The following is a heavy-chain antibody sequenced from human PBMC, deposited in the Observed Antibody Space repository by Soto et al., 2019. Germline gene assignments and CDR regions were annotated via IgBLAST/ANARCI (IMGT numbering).Heavy chain of an antibody. Sequence: GGSLRLSCAASGFTFSSYGMHWVRQAPGKGLEWVAVIWYDGSNKYYADSVKGRFTISRDNSKNTLYLQMNSLRAEDTAVYYCAREVGRLPAAILDYWGQGTQVTVSS. CDR3: AREVGRLPAAILDY. CDR1: GFTFSSYG. D-gene: IGHD2-2*01. CDR2: IWYDGSNK. J-gene: IGHJ4*02. V-gene: IGHV3-33*01.